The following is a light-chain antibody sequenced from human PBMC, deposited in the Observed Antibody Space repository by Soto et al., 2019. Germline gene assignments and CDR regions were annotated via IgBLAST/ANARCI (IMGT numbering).Light chain of an antibody. CDR1: SGDVGGYDY. V-gene: IGLV2-14*01. CDR3: TSYTSTSTSYV. Sequence: QSVLTQPASVSGSPGQSIIISCTGSSGDVGGYDYVSWYQQHPRKAPKLLIYEVDYRPSGVSNRFSGSKSGNTASLTISGLQAEDEADYYCTSYTSTSTSYVFGTGTKLTVL. CDR2: EVD. J-gene: IGLJ1*01.